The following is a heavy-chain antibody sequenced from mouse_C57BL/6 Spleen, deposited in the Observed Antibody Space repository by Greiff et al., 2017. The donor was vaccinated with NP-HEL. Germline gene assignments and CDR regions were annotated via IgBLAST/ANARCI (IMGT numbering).Heavy chain of an antibody. Sequence: EVKLQESGPELVKPGASVKISCKASGYSFTGYYMNWVKQSPEKSLEWIGEINPSTGGTTYNQKFKAKATLTVDKSSSTAYMQLKSLTSEDSAVYYCARGITTVVATRYFDVWGTGTTVTVSS. CDR1: GYSFTGYY. V-gene: IGHV1-42*01. CDR3: ARGITTVVATRYFDV. CDR2: INPSTGGT. D-gene: IGHD1-1*01. J-gene: IGHJ1*03.